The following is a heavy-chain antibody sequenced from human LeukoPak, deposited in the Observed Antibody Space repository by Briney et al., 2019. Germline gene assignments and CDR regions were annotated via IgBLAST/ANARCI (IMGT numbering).Heavy chain of an antibody. J-gene: IGHJ6*02. CDR3: AKDIVVVPAAIDYYYYYGMDV. CDR2: ISSSSYI. Sequence: GGSLRLSCAASGFTFSSYSMNWVRQAPGKGLEWVSSISSSSYIYYADSVKGRFTISRDNAKNSLYLQMNSLRAEDTAVYYCAKDIVVVPAAIDYYYYYGMDVWGQGTTVTVSS. V-gene: IGHV3-21*01. D-gene: IGHD2-2*01. CDR1: GFTFSSYS.